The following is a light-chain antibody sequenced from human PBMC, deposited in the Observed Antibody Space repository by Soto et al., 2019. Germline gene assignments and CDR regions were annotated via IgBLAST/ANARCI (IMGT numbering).Light chain of an antibody. V-gene: IGKV3-20*01. CDR2: GAS. CDR3: QQHGGTPET. CDR1: QSVSNSF. Sequence: ESVLTHSPGTLSLSPGERATLSCSASQSVSNSFFAWYQQKPGQAPRLLIFGASARPTGIPARISGSGSGTEFTLTISSLRSEDFAVYFCQQHGGTPETFGQGTKVDI. J-gene: IGKJ1*01.